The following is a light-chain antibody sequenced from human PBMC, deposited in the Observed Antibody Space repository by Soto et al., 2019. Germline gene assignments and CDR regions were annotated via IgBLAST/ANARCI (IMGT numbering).Light chain of an antibody. Sequence: EIVLTQSPGTLALSPGERATLSCRASQSVSSSFLAWYQQKPGQAPRLRIYGASSRPTGIPDRFSGIGSGTDFTLTISRLEPEDFAVYYCQQYGSSPEPFGQGTKVELK. CDR2: GAS. V-gene: IGKV3-20*01. J-gene: IGKJ1*01. CDR3: QQYGSSPEP. CDR1: QSVSSSF.